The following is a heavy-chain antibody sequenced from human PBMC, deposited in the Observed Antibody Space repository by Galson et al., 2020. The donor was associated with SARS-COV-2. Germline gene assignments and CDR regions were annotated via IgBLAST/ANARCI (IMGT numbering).Heavy chain of an antibody. CDR3: ARDLADDILTGYYYYYGMDV. CDR2: IKQDGSEK. Sequence: PGGSVRLSCAASGFTFSSYWMSWVRQAPGKGLEWVANIKQDGSEKYYVDSVKGRFTISRDNAKNSLYLQMNSLRAEDTAVYYCARDLADDILTGYYYYYGMDVWGQRTTVTVSS. CDR1: GFTFSSYW. V-gene: IGHV3-7*01. J-gene: IGHJ6*02. D-gene: IGHD3-9*01.